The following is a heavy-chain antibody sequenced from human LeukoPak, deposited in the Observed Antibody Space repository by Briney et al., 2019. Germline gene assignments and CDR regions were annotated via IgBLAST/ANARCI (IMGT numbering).Heavy chain of an antibody. CDR1: GYTFTSYD. CDR3: ARGGARRLFGVVIIKGDYFDY. Sequence: ASVKVSCKASGYTFTSYDINWVRQATGQGLEWMGWMNPNSGNTGYAQKFQGRVTMTRNTSISTAYMELSSLRSEDTAVYYCARGGARRLFGVVIIKGDYFDYWGQGTLVTVSS. D-gene: IGHD3-3*01. J-gene: IGHJ4*02. V-gene: IGHV1-8*01. CDR2: MNPNSGNT.